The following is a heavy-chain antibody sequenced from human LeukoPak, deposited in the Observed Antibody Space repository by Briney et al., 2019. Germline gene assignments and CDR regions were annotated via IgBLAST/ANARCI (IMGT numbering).Heavy chain of an antibody. Sequence: PGGSLRLSCAASGFPVSNNYINWVRQAPGKGLEWVSVIYGGGTTSYADSVKGRFAISRDNSKNTVYLQMNSLRAEDTAVYYCAVSSGYYYSRFDYWGQGTLVTVSS. D-gene: IGHD3-22*01. CDR3: AVSSGYYYSRFDY. V-gene: IGHV3-53*01. J-gene: IGHJ4*02. CDR1: GFPVSNNY. CDR2: IYGGGTT.